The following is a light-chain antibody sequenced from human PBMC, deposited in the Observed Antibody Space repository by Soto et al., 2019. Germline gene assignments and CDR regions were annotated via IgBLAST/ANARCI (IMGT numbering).Light chain of an antibody. J-gene: IGKJ4*01. CDR1: QSVSSNH. Sequence: EIVLTQSPGTLSLSPGERAALSCRASQSVSSNHLAWYQQRPGQAPRLLIYGASSRATGIPDRFCGSGSGTDFTLTISRLEPEDFAVYYCQQYVSSPLTFGGGTKVEIK. CDR3: QQYVSSPLT. V-gene: IGKV3-20*01. CDR2: GAS.